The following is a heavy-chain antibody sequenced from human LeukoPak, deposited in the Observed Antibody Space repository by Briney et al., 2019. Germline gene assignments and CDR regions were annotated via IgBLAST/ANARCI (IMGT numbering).Heavy chain of an antibody. CDR2: ISAYNDNT. CDR3: ARDRPRPYYYYGMDV. J-gene: IGHJ6*04. CDR1: GCTFTSYG. V-gene: IGHV1-18*04. Sequence: ASVKVSCKASGCTFTSYGISWVRQAPGQGLEWMGWISAYNDNTNYAQKLQGRVTMTTDTSTSTAYMELRSLRSDDTAVYYCARDRPRPYYYYGMDVWGKGTTVTVSS.